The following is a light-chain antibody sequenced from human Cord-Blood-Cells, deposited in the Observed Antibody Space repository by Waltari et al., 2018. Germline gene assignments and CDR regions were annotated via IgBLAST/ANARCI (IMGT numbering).Light chain of an antibody. J-gene: IGLJ2*01. CDR2: DVS. CDR3: SSYTGSSTEV. CDR1: SSDVGSYNY. Sequence: SALTQPASVSGSPGQAITIPCTETSSDVGSYNYVSWYQQHPGKAPKFLIYDVSNRPSVVSNRASGFKSGNTASLTISGLQAEYEADYYCSSYTGSSTEVCGGGTRLTVL. V-gene: IGLV2-14*01.